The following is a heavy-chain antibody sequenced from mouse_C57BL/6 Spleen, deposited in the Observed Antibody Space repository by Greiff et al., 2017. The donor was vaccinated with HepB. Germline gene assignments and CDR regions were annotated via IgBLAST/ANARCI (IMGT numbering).Heavy chain of an antibody. Sequence: QVQLQQPGAELVKPGASVKMSCKASGYTFTSYWITWVKQRPGQGLEWIGDIYPGSGSTNYNEKFKSKATLTVDTSSSTAYMQLSSLTSEDSAVYYCARGGIDPDYDGGGDYWGQGTTLTVSS. J-gene: IGHJ2*01. D-gene: IGHD2-4*01. CDR1: GYTFTSYW. V-gene: IGHV1-55*01. CDR3: ARGGIDPDYDGGGDY. CDR2: IYPGSGST.